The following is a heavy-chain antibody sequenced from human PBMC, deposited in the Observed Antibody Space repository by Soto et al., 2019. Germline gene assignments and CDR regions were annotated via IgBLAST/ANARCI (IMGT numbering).Heavy chain of an antibody. V-gene: IGHV4-31*03. CDR1: GGSISSGGYY. CDR3: ARAPQRYQLQWFDP. J-gene: IGHJ5*02. D-gene: IGHD2-2*01. Sequence: SETLSLTCTVSGGSISSGGYYWSWIRQHPGKGLEWIGYIYYSGSTYYNPSLKSRVTISVDTSKNQFSLKLSSVTAADTAVYYCARAPQRYQLQWFDPWGQGTLVTVSS. CDR2: IYYSGST.